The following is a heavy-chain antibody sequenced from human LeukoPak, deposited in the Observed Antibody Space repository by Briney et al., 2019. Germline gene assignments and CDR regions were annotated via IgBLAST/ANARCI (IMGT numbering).Heavy chain of an antibody. V-gene: IGHV3-73*01. Sequence: GGSLRLSCAASGFAFSGSPILWVRQASGKGLEWVGRIRSKADNYATAYAASVQGRCTISRDDSKNTAYLQLNSLKTEDTAVYYCTQSNYWGQGALVTVSS. CDR3: TQSNY. CDR1: GFAFSGSP. J-gene: IGHJ4*02. CDR2: IRSKADNYAT.